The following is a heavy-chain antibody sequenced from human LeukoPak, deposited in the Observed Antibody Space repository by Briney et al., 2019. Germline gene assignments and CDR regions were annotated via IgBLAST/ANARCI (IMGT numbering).Heavy chain of an antibody. Sequence: SQTLSLTCTVSGGSISSGSYYWSWIRRPAGKGLEWIGRIYTSGSTNYNPSLKSRVTISVDTSKNQFSLKLSSVTAADTAVYYCARDDYGDYVGTFDYWGQGTLVTVSS. CDR2: IYTSGST. CDR1: GGSISSGSYY. D-gene: IGHD4-17*01. V-gene: IGHV4-61*02. J-gene: IGHJ4*02. CDR3: ARDDYGDYVGTFDY.